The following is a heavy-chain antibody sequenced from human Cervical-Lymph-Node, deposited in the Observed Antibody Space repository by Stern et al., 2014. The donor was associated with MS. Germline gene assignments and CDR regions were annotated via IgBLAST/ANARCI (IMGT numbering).Heavy chain of an antibody. J-gene: IGHJ5*02. CDR3: ATGAGDNWFDP. CDR2: TIRPVGTA. V-gene: IGHV1-69*06. D-gene: IGHD3-10*01. Sequence: QVQLVQSGADVKKPGSSVRVSCKASGDLRWLRQAPGQGLEYMGGTIRPVGTAHYTQRFQGRLTFTADKSTNTTYMELSSLRSDDTAIYYCATGAGDNWFDPWGQGTLVSVSS. CDR1: GD.